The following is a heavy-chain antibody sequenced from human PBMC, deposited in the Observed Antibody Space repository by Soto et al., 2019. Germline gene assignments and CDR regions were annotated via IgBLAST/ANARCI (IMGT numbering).Heavy chain of an antibody. V-gene: IGHV1-2*02. CDR3: ARDDARGYSYGSVPGYYYYYYGMDV. Sequence: GASVKVCCKASGDAFTGNYLHWVRQAPGQGLEWMGWINPNSGGTNYAQKFQGRVTMTRDTSISTAYMELSRLRSDDTAVYYCARDDARGYSYGSVPGYYYYYYGMDVWGQGTTVTVS. CDR2: INPNSGGT. D-gene: IGHD5-18*01. J-gene: IGHJ6*02. CDR1: GDAFTGNY.